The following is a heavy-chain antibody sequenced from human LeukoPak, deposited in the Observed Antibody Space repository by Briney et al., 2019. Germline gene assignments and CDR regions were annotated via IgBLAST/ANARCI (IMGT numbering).Heavy chain of an antibody. CDR2: IYYSGST. J-gene: IGHJ4*02. V-gene: IGHV4-59*08. D-gene: IGHD6-19*01. CDR3: ARPTTGYSSEDY. CDR1: GGSISSYY. Sequence: SETLSLTCTVSGGSISSYYWGWIRQPPGKGLEWIGYIYYSGSTNYNPSLKSRVTISVDTSKNQFSLKLSSVTAADTAVYYCARPTTGYSSEDYWGQGTLVTVSS.